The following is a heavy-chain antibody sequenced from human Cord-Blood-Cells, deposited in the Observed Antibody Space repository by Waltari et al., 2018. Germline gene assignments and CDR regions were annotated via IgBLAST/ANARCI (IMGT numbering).Heavy chain of an antibody. CDR3: ARDASGSYDY. J-gene: IGHJ4*02. V-gene: IGHV3-33*01. D-gene: IGHD1-26*01. CDR1: GFTFRSFG. Sequence: QVQLVESGGSGVHPGRYVRLSGAVSGFTFRSFGIHWGRQAPGKGLEWVAVIWYDGSNKYYSDSVKGRFTISRDNSKNTLYLQMNSLRAEDTAVYYCARDASGSYDYWGQGTLVTVSS. CDR2: IWYDGSNK.